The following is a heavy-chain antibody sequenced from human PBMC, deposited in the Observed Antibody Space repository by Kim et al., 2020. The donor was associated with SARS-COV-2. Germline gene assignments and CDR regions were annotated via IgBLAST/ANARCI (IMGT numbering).Heavy chain of an antibody. CDR1: GGSVNDYY. CDR2: IYYSGTT. D-gene: IGHD5-12*01. CDR3: ARAGRDGYIWGWFDP. J-gene: IGHJ5*02. Sequence: SETLSLTCTASGGSVNDYYWTWIRQPPGKGLEWIGYIYYSGTTNYNPSPRSRVTFSVDRSRNQFPLRLNSVTAADTAVYYCARAGRDGYIWGWFDPWGQGPLHSVSS. V-gene: IGHV4-59*02.